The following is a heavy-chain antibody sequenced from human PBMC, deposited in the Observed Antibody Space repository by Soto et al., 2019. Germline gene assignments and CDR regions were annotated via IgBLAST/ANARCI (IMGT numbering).Heavy chain of an antibody. D-gene: IGHD3-3*01. CDR2: INHSGST. CDR3: ARRQAPITIFGVVKSPINYYGMDV. CDR1: GGSFSGYY. V-gene: IGHV4-34*01. Sequence: SSETLSLTCAVYGGSFSGYYWSWIRQPPGKGLEWIGEINHSGSTNYNPSLKSRVTISVDTSKNQFSLKLSSVTAADTAVYYCARRQAPITIFGVVKSPINYYGMDVWGQGTTVTV. J-gene: IGHJ6*02.